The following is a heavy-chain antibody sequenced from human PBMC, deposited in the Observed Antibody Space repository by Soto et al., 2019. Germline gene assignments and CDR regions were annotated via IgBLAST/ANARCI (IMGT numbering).Heavy chain of an antibody. D-gene: IGHD2-21*01. V-gene: IGHV3-21*01. CDR1: EFTFNSYS. J-gene: IGHJ3*02. CDR3: ARELDCGGDCYEFDACDI. CDR2: ISSRGSYI. Sequence: EVQLVESGGGLVKPGGSLRLSCAASEFTFNSYSMNWVRQAPGKGLEWVSSISSRGSYIYYAGSVKGRFTISRDNAKNSLYLQMNSLRAEDTAVYYCARELDCGGDCYEFDACDIWGQGTMVTVSS.